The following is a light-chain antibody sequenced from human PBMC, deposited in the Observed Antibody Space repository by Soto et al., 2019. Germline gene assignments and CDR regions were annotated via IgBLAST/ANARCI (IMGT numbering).Light chain of an antibody. J-gene: IGKJ4*01. V-gene: IGKV3-11*01. CDR1: QSINNF. CDR3: QQRSNWPLT. CDR2: DAS. Sequence: EIVLTQSPATLSLSPGERATLSCRAGQSINNFLAWYQQKPGQAPRLLIYDASNRATGIPARFSGSGSGTDFTLTISSLEPEDFAVYYCQQRSNWPLTFGGGTKVEIK.